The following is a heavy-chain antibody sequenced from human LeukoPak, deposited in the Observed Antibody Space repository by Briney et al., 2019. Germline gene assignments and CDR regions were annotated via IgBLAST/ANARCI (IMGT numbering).Heavy chain of an antibody. D-gene: IGHD4-23*01. CDR1: GFTFSSYA. J-gene: IGHJ4*02. Sequence: PGGSLRLSCAASGFTFSSYAMHWVRQAPGKGLEWVAVISYDGSNKYYADSVKGRFTISRDNSKNTLYLQMNSLRAEDTAVYYCARDLRRWPAWAFDYWGQGTLVTVSS. CDR3: ARDLRRWPAWAFDY. V-gene: IGHV3-30*04. CDR2: ISYDGSNK.